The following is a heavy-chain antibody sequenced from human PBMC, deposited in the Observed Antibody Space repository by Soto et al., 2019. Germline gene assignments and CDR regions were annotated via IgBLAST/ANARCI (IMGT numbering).Heavy chain of an antibody. D-gene: IGHD3-9*01. CDR3: ARYLEGIVTGRGAFAV. V-gene: IGHV4-31*03. CDR2: ISYSGYT. Sequence: SETLSLTCTVSGGSIRNDNFYWSFLRQRPGKGLEWIGYISYSGYTAYHPSLESRAFISVDPSNSQYSLTLNSVTAADTAVYYCARYLEGIVTGRGAFAVWGRGTLVTV. CDR1: GGSIRNDNFY. J-gene: IGHJ3*01.